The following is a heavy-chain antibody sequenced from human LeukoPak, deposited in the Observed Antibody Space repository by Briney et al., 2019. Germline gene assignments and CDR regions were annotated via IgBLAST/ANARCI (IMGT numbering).Heavy chain of an antibody. D-gene: IGHD2-15*01. J-gene: IGHJ4*02. CDR1: GGSISSSSYY. V-gene: IGHV4-39*07. Sequence: SETLSLTCTVSGGSISSSSYYWGWIRQPPGKGLEWIGSIYYSGSTYYNPSLKSRVTISVDTSKNQFSLKLSSLRSEDTAVYYCARESGGLPDYWGQGTLVTVSS. CDR3: ARESGGLPDY. CDR2: IYYSGST.